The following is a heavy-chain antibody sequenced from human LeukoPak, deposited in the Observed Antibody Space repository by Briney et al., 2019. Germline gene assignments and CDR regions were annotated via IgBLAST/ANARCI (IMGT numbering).Heavy chain of an antibody. Sequence: SETLSLTCTVSGGSISSYYWSWIRQPPGKGLEWIGYIYYSGSTNYNPSLKSRVTISVDTSKNQFSLKLSSVTAADTAVYYCARAGRIVATIREFDNWGQGTLVTVSS. D-gene: IGHD5-12*01. CDR2: IYYSGST. CDR1: GGSISSYY. CDR3: ARAGRIVATIREFDN. V-gene: IGHV4-59*01. J-gene: IGHJ4*02.